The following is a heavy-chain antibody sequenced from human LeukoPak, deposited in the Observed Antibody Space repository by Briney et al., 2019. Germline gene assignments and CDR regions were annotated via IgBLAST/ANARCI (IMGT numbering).Heavy chain of an antibody. V-gene: IGHV3-23*01. J-gene: IGHJ6*03. CDR1: GFTFSTYG. D-gene: IGHD5-12*01. CDR3: AKPSSGSLYYYYMDV. Sequence: GRSLRLSCAASGFTFSTYGMSWVRQAPGKGPEWVSTISDSGGRTYYTDSVKGRFTISRDNSKNTLYLQMNSLRAEDTAVYYCAKPSSGSLYYYYMDVWGKGTTFTVSS. CDR2: ISDSGGRT.